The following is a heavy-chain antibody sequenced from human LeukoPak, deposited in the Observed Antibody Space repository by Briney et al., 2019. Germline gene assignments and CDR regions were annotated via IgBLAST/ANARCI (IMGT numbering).Heavy chain of an antibody. Sequence: GGSLRLSCAASGFTFSDYYMSWIRQAPGKGLEWVSAITGSGGSTYYADSVKGRFTISRDNSKNTLYLQMDGLRAEDTAVYYCAKDRTYYYGSGSYPAGDYWGQGTLVTVSS. CDR3: AKDRTYYYGSGSYPAGDY. CDR2: ITGSGGST. CDR1: GFTFSDYY. D-gene: IGHD3-10*01. V-gene: IGHV3-23*01. J-gene: IGHJ4*02.